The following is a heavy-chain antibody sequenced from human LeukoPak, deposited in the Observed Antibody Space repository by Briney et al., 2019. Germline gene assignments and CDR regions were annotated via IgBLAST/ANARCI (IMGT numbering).Heavy chain of an antibody. CDR2: INRSGTT. CDR1: AGSLSGFY. Sequence: PSESLSLTCAVHAGSLSGFYRSWIRQPPGKGLEWIGEINRSGTTNYNPSLKSRVTISVDTYKNQVSLELASVPAADTAVYYCARASSFDKTTRWNPAYFCPWGPGSLVTVAS. V-gene: IGHV4-34*01. CDR3: ARASSFDKTTRWNPAYFCP. D-gene: IGHD1-1*01. J-gene: IGHJ5*02.